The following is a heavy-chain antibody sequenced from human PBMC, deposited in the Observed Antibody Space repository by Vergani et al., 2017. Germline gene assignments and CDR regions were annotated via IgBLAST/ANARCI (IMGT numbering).Heavy chain of an antibody. CDR1: GYTFTSYG. D-gene: IGHD3-10*01. CDR2: ISAYNGNT. Sequence: QVQLVQSGAEVKKPGASVKVSCKASGYTFTSYGISWVRQAPGQGLEWMGWISAYNGNTNYAQKLQGRVTMTTDTSTSTAYMELRSLRSDDTAVYYCARELFYGAGSYYYYYYYGMDVWGQGTTVTVSS. V-gene: IGHV1-18*01. CDR3: ARELFYGAGSYYYYYYYGMDV. J-gene: IGHJ6*02.